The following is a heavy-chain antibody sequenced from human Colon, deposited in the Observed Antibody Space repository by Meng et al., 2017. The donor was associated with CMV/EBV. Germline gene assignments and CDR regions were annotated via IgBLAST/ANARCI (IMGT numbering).Heavy chain of an antibody. D-gene: IGHD3-3*01. Sequence: GGSLRLSCAASGFTFSDYYMTWIRQAPGKGLEWISSISSNESVIYYGDSVKGRFTIARDNAKNSLHLQMSSLRAEDTAVYYCARGLRFLEWLRPYYFDYWGQGTLVTVSS. CDR2: ISSNESVI. V-gene: IGHV3-11*01. CDR1: GFTFSDYY. CDR3: ARGLRFLEWLRPYYFDY. J-gene: IGHJ4*02.